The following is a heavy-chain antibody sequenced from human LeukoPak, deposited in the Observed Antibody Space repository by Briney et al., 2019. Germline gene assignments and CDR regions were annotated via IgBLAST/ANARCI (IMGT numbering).Heavy chain of an antibody. D-gene: IGHD6-19*01. V-gene: IGHV3-23*01. CDR1: GFTFNSYA. J-gene: IGHJ4*02. CDR2: ISGSGAGT. Sequence: PGGSLRLSCAASGFTFNSYAMSWVRQAPGKGLEWVSAISGSGAGTYYADSAKGRFTISRDNSKNTLYLQMNSLRAEDTAVYYCANRLYSSGWYRFDYWGQGTLVTVSS. CDR3: ANRLYSSGWYRFDY.